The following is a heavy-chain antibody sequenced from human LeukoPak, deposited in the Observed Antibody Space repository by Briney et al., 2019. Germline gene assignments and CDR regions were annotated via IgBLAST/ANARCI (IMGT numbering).Heavy chain of an antibody. CDR2: IRHDIINK. D-gene: IGHD6-13*01. V-gene: IGHV3-30*02. CDR1: GFTFSNYG. CDR3: AKDVRAPGYSTRWYGPAY. Sequence: GGSLRLSCAASGFTFSNYGMHWVRQAPGKGLEWVAFIRHDIINKDYADSVKGRCTVSRDNSKKTVYMQMHSLRAEDTAVYSCAKDVRAPGYSTRWYGPAYWGQGSLVTVSS. J-gene: IGHJ4*02.